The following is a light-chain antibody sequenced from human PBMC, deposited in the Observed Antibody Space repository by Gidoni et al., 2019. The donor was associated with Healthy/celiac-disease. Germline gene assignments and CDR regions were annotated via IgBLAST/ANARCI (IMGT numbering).Light chain of an antibody. V-gene: IGLV3-25*03. CDR2: KDS. CDR1: ALPKQY. J-gene: IGLJ2*01. CDR3: QSADSSGTYPVV. Sequence: SLSVSPGQTARITCSGDALPKQYAYWYQQKPGQAPVLVIYKDSERPSGIPERFSGSSSGTTVTLTISGVQAEDEADYYCQSADSSGTYPVVFGGGTKLTVL.